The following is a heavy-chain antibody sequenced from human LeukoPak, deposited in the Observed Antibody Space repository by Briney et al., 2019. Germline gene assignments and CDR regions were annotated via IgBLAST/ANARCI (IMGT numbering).Heavy chain of an antibody. J-gene: IGHJ5*02. V-gene: IGHV4-59*01. CDR3: AGLYYDTSGYSTPHLGWFDP. Sequence: SETLSLTCTVSGGSFSSYYWGWIRQPPGKGLEWIGYISYTGNTSHNPSLKSRVTISVDTSKNQFSLKLSSVTAADTAVYYCAGLYYDTSGYSTPHLGWFDPWGQGTLVTVSS. CDR2: ISYTGNT. D-gene: IGHD3-22*01. CDR1: GGSFSSYY.